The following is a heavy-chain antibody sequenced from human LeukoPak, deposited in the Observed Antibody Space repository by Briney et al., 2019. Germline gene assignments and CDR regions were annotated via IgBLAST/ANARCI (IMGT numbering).Heavy chain of an antibody. J-gene: IGHJ4*02. V-gene: IGHV1-69*04. CDR3: AREAAWNPLGIDY. CDR2: IIPILGIA. CDR1: GGTFSSYA. Sequence: VASVKVSCKASGGTFSSYAISWVRQAPGQGLEWMGRIIPILGIANYAQKFQGRVTMTRDTSTSTVYMELSSLRSEDTAVYYCAREAAWNPLGIDYWGQGTLVTVSS. D-gene: IGHD1-1*01.